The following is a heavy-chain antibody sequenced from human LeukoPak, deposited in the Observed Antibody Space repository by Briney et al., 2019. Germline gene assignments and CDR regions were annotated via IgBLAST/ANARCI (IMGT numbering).Heavy chain of an antibody. V-gene: IGHV4-59*01. CDR3: ARGFWSRYYDY. J-gene: IGHJ4*02. D-gene: IGHD2-8*02. CDR1: GGSISSYY. CDR2: IFYTGST. Sequence: SETLSLTCTVSGGSISSYYWSWIRQPPGKGLEWIGYIFYTGSTNYNPSLKSRVTISVLTSKNRFSLKLSSVTAADTAVYYCARGFWSRYYDYWGQGTLVTVSS.